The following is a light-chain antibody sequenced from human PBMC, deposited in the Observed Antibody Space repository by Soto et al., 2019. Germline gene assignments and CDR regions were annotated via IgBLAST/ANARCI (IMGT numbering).Light chain of an antibody. CDR1: QSVGSS. J-gene: IGKJ4*01. Sequence: IVLTQSPATLSLSPGERATLSCRASQSVGSSLAWYQQKPGQPPRLLIYDASGRAPGIPDTFSGSGSGTDFTLTISRLEPEDFAVYYCQQYGRSSLSFGGGTKVEI. V-gene: IGKV3-20*01. CDR2: DAS. CDR3: QQYGRSSLS.